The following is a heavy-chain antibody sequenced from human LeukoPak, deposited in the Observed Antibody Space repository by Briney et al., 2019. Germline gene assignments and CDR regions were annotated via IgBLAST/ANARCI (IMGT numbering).Heavy chain of an antibody. J-gene: IGHJ6*04. CDR3: GRLGEDGDGNMSGRAV. V-gene: IGHV5-51*01. D-gene: IGHD5-24*01. CDR2: IYPGDSDT. CDR1: GYSFTNYW. Sequence: GESLKISCKGSGYSFTNYWIGWVRQMPGKGLEWMGIIYPGDSDTRYSPSFQGQVTISADKSISTAYLQWSSLKASDTAMYYCGRLGEDGDGNMSGRAVWGKGTGVTVSS.